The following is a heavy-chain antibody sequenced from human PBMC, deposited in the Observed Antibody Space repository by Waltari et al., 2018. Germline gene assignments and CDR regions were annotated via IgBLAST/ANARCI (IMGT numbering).Heavy chain of an antibody. CDR2: SIPHFGTA. Sequence: QVQLVQSGAEVKKPGSSVKVSCKASGGTFSSYAISWVRQAPGQGLEWMGGSIPHFGTANYAQKFQGRVTITADESTSTAYMELSSLRSEDTAVYYCAREGDSSGYYSVYFDYWGQGTLVTVSS. CDR1: GGTFSSYA. V-gene: IGHV1-69*01. CDR3: AREGDSSGYYSVYFDY. D-gene: IGHD3-22*01. J-gene: IGHJ4*02.